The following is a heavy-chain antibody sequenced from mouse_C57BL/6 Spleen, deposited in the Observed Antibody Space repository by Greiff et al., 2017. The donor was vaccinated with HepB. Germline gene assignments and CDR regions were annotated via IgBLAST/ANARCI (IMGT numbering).Heavy chain of an antibody. Sequence: EVQLQQSGPELVKPGASVKISCKASGYSFTGYYMHWVKQSSEKSLEWIGEINPSTGGTSYNQKFKGKATLTVDKSSSTAYMQLKSLTSEDSAVYYWASGAYYSNPFAYWGQGTLVTVSA. D-gene: IGHD2-5*01. J-gene: IGHJ3*01. CDR1: GYSFTGYY. CDR3: ASGAYYSNPFAY. CDR2: INPSTGGT. V-gene: IGHV1-43*01.